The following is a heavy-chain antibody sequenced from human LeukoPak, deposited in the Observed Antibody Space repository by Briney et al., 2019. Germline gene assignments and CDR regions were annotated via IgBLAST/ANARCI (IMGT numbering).Heavy chain of an antibody. CDR2: INHSGST. CDR1: GGSFSGYY. V-gene: IGHV4-34*01. CDR3: ARGGLPRGYSGYLRGPYYFDY. Sequence: PSETLSLTCAVYGGSFSGYYWSWVRQPPEKGLEWIGEINHSGSTNYNPSLKSRVTISVDTSKDQFSLKLSSVTAADTAVYYCARGGLPRGYSGYLRGPYYFDYWGQGTLVTVSS. D-gene: IGHD5-12*01. J-gene: IGHJ4*02.